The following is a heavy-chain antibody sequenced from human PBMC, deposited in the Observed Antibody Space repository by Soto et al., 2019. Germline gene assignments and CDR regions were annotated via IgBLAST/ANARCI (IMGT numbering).Heavy chain of an antibody. CDR1: GYTFTGYY. J-gene: IGHJ6*02. CDR2: INPNSGGT. Sequence: ASVKVSCKASGYTFTGYYMHWVRQAPGQGLEWMGWINPNSGGTNYAQKFQGRVTMTRDTSISTAYMELSRLRSDDTAVYYCAREAGYDLWSGPPPSYYYYYGMDVWGQGTTVTVSS. CDR3: AREAGYDLWSGPPPSYYYYYGMDV. V-gene: IGHV1-2*02. D-gene: IGHD3-3*01.